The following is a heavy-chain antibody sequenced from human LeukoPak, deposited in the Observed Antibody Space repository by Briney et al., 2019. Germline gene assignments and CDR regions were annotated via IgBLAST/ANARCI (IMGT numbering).Heavy chain of an antibody. CDR2: THYTGET. Sequence: PSETLSLTCNVSGDSISGPYWNWIRQSPGRGLEWIGYTHYTGETNYNPSLKSRLTVSVDTSNNQVYLRLSSVTAADKAVYYCGRNLGSGSDPWGQGTLVTVSS. J-gene: IGHJ5*02. CDR3: GRNLGSGSDP. V-gene: IGHV4-59*11. D-gene: IGHD3-10*01. CDR1: GDSISGPY.